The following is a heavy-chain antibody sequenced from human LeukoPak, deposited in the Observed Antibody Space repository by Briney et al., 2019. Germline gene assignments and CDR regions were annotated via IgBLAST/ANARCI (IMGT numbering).Heavy chain of an antibody. CDR1: GGTFSSYA. CDR2: IIPILGIA. J-gene: IGHJ6*02. V-gene: IGHV1-69*04. D-gene: IGHD3-10*01. CDR3: ALISGYGMDV. Sequence: SVKVSCKASGGTFSSYAISWVRQAPGQGLEWMGRIIPILGIANYAQKFQGRVTMTEDTSTDTAYMELSSLRSEDTAVYYCALISGYGMDVWGQGTTVTVSS.